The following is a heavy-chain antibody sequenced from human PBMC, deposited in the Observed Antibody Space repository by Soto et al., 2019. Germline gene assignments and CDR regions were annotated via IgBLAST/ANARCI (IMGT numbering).Heavy chain of an antibody. CDR3: ARDRVSTSCTDY. D-gene: IGHD2-2*01. J-gene: IGHJ4*02. V-gene: IGHV3-21*01. CDR1: GFTFSSYS. CDR2: ISSSSSYI. Sequence: PGGSLTLSCAASGFTFSSYSMNWVRQAPGQGLEWVSSISSSSSYIYYADSVKGRFTISRDNAKNSLYLQMNSLRAEDTAVYYCARDRVSTSCTDYWGQGTLVTVSS.